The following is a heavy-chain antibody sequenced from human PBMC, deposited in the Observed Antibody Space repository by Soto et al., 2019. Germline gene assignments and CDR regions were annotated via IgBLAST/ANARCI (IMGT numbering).Heavy chain of an antibody. D-gene: IGHD3-22*01. CDR1: GFTFSSYG. CDR3: AKDRDSSGYYQDY. J-gene: IGHJ4*02. CDR2: ISYDGSNK. Sequence: QVQLVESGGGVVQPGRSLRLSCAASGFTFSSYGMHWVRQAPGKGLEWVAVISYDGSNKYYADSVKGRFTIYRDNSKNTLYLKMNSLRAEDTAVYYCAKDRDSSGYYQDYWGQGTLVTVSS. V-gene: IGHV3-30*18.